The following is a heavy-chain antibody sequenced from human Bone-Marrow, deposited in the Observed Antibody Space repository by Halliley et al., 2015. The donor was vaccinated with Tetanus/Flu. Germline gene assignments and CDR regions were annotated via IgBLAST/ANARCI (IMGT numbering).Heavy chain of an antibody. CDR3: AKDSRPSAFWIGYPAF. J-gene: IGHJ4*02. Sequence: LIIGKGDGKYYSESVKGRFTVSRDNSKNPLYLEMQSLRPEDSAFYYCAKDSRPSAFWIGYPAFWGQGALVTVSS. V-gene: IGHV3-43*02. D-gene: IGHD3-3*01. CDR2: IIGKGDGK.